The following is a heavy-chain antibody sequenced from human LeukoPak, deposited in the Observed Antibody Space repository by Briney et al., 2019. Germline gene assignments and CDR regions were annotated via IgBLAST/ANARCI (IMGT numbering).Heavy chain of an antibody. J-gene: IGHJ3*02. D-gene: IGHD5-12*01. V-gene: IGHV4-39*01. CDR3: ARHTRPVYSGYENAFDI. CDR2: LYDSGST. Sequence: PSVTQSLMCTVSVRCNNNSSYYGHWVRQPAGKGREWIGNLYDSGSTHYNPSLRRRVTISADTSKIQFTLRLSTVTAADTAVYYCARHTRPVYSGYENAFDIWGQGTMVTVSS. CDR1: VRCNNNSSYY.